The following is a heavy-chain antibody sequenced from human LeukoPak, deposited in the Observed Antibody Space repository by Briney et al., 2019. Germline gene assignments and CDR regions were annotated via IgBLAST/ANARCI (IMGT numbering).Heavy chain of an antibody. J-gene: IGHJ3*02. Sequence: GRSLRLSCAASGFTFSSYGMHWVRQAPGKGLEWVAVIWYDGSNKYYADSVKGRFTISRDNSKNTLYLQMNSLRAEDTAVYYCARDGDGITMVNYADAFDIWGQGTMVTVSS. CDR1: GFTFSSYG. CDR3: ARDGDGITMVNYADAFDI. D-gene: IGHD3-10*01. V-gene: IGHV3-33*01. CDR2: IWYDGSNK.